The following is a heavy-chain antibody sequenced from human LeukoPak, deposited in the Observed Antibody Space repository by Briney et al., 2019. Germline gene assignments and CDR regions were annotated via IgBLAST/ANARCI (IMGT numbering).Heavy chain of an antibody. V-gene: IGHV4-31*03. CDR1: GGSISSGGYY. Sequence: SQTLSLTCTVSGGSISSGGYYWSWIRQHPGKGLEWIGYIYYSGSTYYNPSLKSRVTISVDTSKNQFSLKLSSVTAADTAVYYCAREERVRGVIFAFDYWGQGTLVTVSS. D-gene: IGHD3-10*01. CDR3: AREERVRGVIFAFDY. CDR2: IYYSGST. J-gene: IGHJ4*02.